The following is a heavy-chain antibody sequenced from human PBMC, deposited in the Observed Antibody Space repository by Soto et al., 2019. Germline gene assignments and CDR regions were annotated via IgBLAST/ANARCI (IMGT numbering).Heavy chain of an antibody. CDR1: GGSISSSSYY. V-gene: IGHV4-39*01. CDR3: ANYGDYVGY. CDR2: IYYSGST. J-gene: IGHJ4*02. D-gene: IGHD4-17*01. Sequence: PSETLSLTCTVSGGSISSSSYYWGWIRQPPGKGLEWIGSIYYSGSTYYNPSLKSRVTISVDTSKNQFSLKLSSVTAADTAVYYCANYGDYVGYWGQGTLVTVSS.